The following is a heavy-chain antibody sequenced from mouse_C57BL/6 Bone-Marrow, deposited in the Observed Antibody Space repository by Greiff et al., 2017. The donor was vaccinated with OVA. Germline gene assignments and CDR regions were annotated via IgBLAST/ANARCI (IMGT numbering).Heavy chain of an antibody. CDR1: GYSITSGYY. CDR3: ARYDYCYAMDY. V-gene: IGHV3-6*01. Sequence: VQLKESGPGLVKPSQSLSLTCSVTGYSITSGYYWNWIRQFPGNKLEWMGYISYDGSNKYNPSLKNRISITRDTSKNQFFLKLNSVTTEDTATYYGARYDYCYAMDYWGQGTSVTVSS. J-gene: IGHJ4*01. CDR2: ISYDGSN. D-gene: IGHD2-4*01.